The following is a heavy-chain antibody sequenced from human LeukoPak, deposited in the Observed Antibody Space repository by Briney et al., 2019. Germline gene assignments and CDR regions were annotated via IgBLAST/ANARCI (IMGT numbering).Heavy chain of an antibody. D-gene: IGHD6-13*01. Sequence: NPSETLSLTCTVSGGSIRSYCWSWIRQPAGKGLEWIGRIYSSGSTSYNPSLKSRVTMSVDTSKNQFSLRLSSVTAADTAVYYCARGRPAAAASYDAFDIWGQGTMVTVSS. V-gene: IGHV4-4*07. CDR2: IYSSGST. J-gene: IGHJ3*02. CDR3: ARGRPAAAASYDAFDI. CDR1: GGSIRSYC.